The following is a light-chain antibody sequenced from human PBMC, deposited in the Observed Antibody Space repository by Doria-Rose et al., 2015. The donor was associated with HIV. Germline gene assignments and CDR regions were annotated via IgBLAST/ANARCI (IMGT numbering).Light chain of an antibody. CDR2: AAS. V-gene: IGKV1-NL1*01. CDR3: QQYYSTPQT. Sequence: IPMPQSPSSLSASVGYRVTITCLASQGIRNSLAWFQQKPGKAPKLLVYAASTLESGVPSRFSGSGSGTDYTLTISSLQPEDFATYYCQQYYSTPQTFGQGTKLEIK. CDR1: QGIRNS. J-gene: IGKJ2*01.